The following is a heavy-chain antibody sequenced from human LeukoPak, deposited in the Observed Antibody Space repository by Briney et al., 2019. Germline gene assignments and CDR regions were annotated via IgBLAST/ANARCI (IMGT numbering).Heavy chain of an antibody. CDR3: AREHIAADTRDAFDI. CDR1: GGSINITNW. Sequence: SGTLSLTRAVSGGSINITNWWSWVRPPPGKGLEWIGEIHHTGGTNYNPSLKSRVTISLEKSKNQFSVKLSSVTAADTAVYYCAREHIAADTRDAFDIWGQGTMVTVSS. D-gene: IGHD6-13*01. J-gene: IGHJ3*02. CDR2: IHHTGGT. V-gene: IGHV4-4*02.